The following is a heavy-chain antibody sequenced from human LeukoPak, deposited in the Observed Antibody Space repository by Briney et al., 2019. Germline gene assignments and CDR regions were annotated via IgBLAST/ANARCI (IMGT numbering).Heavy chain of an antibody. Sequence: PSETLSLTCTVSNGYISNYFWSWIRQPAGKGLEWIGRIYTTGSTNYNPSLRSRVTMSVDASEKQFSLRLTSVTAADTAVYYCARAPSETRYSRASEYYFEYWGQGILVTVPS. CDR2: IYTTGST. D-gene: IGHD3-9*01. CDR3: ARAPSETRYSRASEYYFEY. CDR1: NGYISNYF. V-gene: IGHV4-4*07. J-gene: IGHJ4*02.